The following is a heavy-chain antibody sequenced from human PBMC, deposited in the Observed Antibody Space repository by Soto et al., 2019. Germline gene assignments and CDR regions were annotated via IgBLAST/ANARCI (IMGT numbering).Heavy chain of an antibody. J-gene: IGHJ4*02. V-gene: IGHV3-30-3*01. CDR2: ISYDGSNK. Sequence: GGSLRLSCAASGFTFSSYAMHWVRQAPGKGLEWVAVISYDGSNKYYADSVKGRFTISRDNSKNTLYLQMSSLRAEDTAVYYCARDQSALYSGYDLATDYWGQGTLVTVSS. CDR3: ARDQSALYSGYDLATDY. D-gene: IGHD5-12*01. CDR1: GFTFSSYA.